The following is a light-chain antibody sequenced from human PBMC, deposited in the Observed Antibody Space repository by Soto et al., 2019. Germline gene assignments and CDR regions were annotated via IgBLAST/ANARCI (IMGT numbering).Light chain of an antibody. J-gene: IGKJ3*01. CDR2: GAS. CDR1: QSVSSPY. Sequence: EVVLTQSPVTLSLSPGERATLSCRASQSVSSPYLAWYQQKPGQPPRLLIYGASSRATDIPDRFIGSGSGTEFTLTIARLAPEDFEMYYCQQYGSSPVTFGPGTKVDI. V-gene: IGKV3-20*01. CDR3: QQYGSSPVT.